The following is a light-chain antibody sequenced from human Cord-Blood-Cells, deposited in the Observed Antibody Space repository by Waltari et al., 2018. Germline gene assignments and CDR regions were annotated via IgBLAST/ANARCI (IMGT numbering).Light chain of an antibody. CDR3: QQYDNLYT. CDR1: QDISNY. J-gene: IGKJ2*01. V-gene: IGKV1-33*01. Sequence: DIQMTQSPSSLSASVGAGVTITCQASQDISNYLNWYQQKPGKAPKLLMYDASNLEKGVPSRFSGSGSGTDVTFTISSLQPEDIATYYCQQYDNLYTFGQGTKLEIK. CDR2: DAS.